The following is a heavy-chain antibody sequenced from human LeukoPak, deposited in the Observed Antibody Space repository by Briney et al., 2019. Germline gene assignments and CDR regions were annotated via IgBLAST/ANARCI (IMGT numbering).Heavy chain of an antibody. J-gene: IGHJ3*02. CDR2: IIPIFGTA. CDR1: GGTFSSYA. CDR3: ARSSPPIHDAFDI. V-gene: IGHV1-69*05. Sequence: SASVSCKASGGTFSSYAISWVRQAPGQGLEWMGGIIPIFGTANYAQKFQGRVTITTDESTSTAYMELSSLRSEDTAVYYCARSSPPIHDAFDIWGQGTMVTVSS. D-gene: IGHD5-18*01.